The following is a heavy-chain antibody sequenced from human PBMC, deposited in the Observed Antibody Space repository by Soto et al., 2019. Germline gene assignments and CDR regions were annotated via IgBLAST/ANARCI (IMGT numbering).Heavy chain of an antibody. D-gene: IGHD3-3*01. CDR2: ISYDGSNK. Sequence: GGSLRLSCAASGFTFRSYAMAWVRQAPGKGLEWVAVISYDGSNKYYADSVKGRFTISRDNSKNTLYLQMNSLRAEDTAVYYCAREEQILEWLALDYWGQGTLVTVSS. V-gene: IGHV3-30-3*01. J-gene: IGHJ4*02. CDR3: AREEQILEWLALDY. CDR1: GFTFRSYA.